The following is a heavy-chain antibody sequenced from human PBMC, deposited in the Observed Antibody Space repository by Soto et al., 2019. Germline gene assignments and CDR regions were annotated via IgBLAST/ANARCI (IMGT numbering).Heavy chain of an antibody. D-gene: IGHD6-13*01. Sequence: GGSLRLSCAASGFTFSSYAMHWVRQAPGKGLEWVAVISYDGSNKYYADSVKGRFTISRDNSKNTLYLQMNSLRAEDTAVYYCARVEIRYSSSWSRFDYWGQGTLVTVSS. J-gene: IGHJ4*02. CDR3: ARVEIRYSSSWSRFDY. V-gene: IGHV3-30-3*01. CDR1: GFTFSSYA. CDR2: ISYDGSNK.